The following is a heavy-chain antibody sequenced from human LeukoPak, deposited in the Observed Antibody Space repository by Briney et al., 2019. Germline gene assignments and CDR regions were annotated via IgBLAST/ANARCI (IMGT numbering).Heavy chain of an antibody. CDR2: INPNSGGT. CDR1: GYTFTRYY. J-gene: IGHJ4*02. V-gene: IGHV1-2*02. D-gene: IGHD3-10*01. CDR3: AEEYYYGSGSYSR. Sequence: ASVKVSCKASGYTFTRYYMHWVRQAPGQGLEWMGWINPNSGGTNYAQEFQGRVTMTRDTSISTAYMELSRLRSDDTAVYYCAEEYYYGSGSYSRWGQGTLVTVSS.